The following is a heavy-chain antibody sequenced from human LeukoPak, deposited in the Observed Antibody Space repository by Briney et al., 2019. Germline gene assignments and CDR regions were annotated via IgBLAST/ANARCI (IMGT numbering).Heavy chain of an antibody. D-gene: IGHD4-17*01. Sequence: GGSLRLSCAASGFTFSSYWMSWVRQAPGEGREWVANIKQDGSQKYYVDSVKGRFTISRDNAKNSLYLQMNSLRAEDTAVYYCARMGPHDYGDYFDYWGQGTLVTVSS. CDR3: ARMGPHDYGDYFDY. CDR1: GFTFSSYW. J-gene: IGHJ4*02. V-gene: IGHV3-7*01. CDR2: IKQDGSQK.